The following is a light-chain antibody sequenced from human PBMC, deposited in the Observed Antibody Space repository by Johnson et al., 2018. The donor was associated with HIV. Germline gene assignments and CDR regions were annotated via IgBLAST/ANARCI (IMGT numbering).Light chain of an antibody. V-gene: IGLV1-51*01. J-gene: IGLJ1*01. CDR1: SSNIGNNY. CDR3: GTWDSSLSIYV. CDR2: DNN. Sequence: QSVLSQPPSVSAAPGQKVTISCSGSSSNIGNNYVSWYQQLPRTAPKLLIYDNNKRPSGIPDRFSGSKSGTSATLGITGLQTGDEADYYCGTWDSSLSIYVFGTGTKFTVL.